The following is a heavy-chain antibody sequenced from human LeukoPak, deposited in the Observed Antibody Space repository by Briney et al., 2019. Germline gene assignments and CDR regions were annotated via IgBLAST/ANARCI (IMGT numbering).Heavy chain of an antibody. CDR1: GFTFDDYA. CDR2: IYYSGST. CDR3: ARETTVTTSDAFDI. V-gene: IGHV4-59*01. J-gene: IGHJ3*02. D-gene: IGHD4-17*01. Sequence: LRLSCAASGFTFDDYAMHWVRQAPGKGLEWIGYIYYSGSTNYNPSLKSRVTISVDTSKNQFSLKLSSVTAADTAVYYCARETTVTTSDAFDIWGQGTMVTVSS.